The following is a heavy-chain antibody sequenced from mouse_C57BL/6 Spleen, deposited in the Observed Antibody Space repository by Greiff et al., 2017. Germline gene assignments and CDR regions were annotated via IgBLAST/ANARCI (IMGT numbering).Heavy chain of an antibody. CDR3: ARRTTEMDY. J-gene: IGHJ2*01. CDR2: IHPNSGST. V-gene: IGHV1-64*01. CDR1: GYTFTSYW. Sequence: QVQLKQPGAELVKPGASVKLSCKASGYTFTSYWMHWVKQRPGQGLEWIGMIHPNSGSTNYNEKFKSKATLTVDKSTSTAYMQLSSLTSEDSAVYYCARRTTEMDYWGQGTTLTVSS. D-gene: IGHD1-1*01.